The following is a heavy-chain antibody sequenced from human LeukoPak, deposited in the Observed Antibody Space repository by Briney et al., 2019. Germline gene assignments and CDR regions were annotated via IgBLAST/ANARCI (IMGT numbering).Heavy chain of an antibody. D-gene: IGHD2-21*02. CDR3: ARSPPYCGGDCSFDY. Sequence: ASVKVSCKASGYTFTSYGISWVRQAPGQGLKWMGWISAYNGNTNYAQKLQGRVTMTTDTSTSTAYMELRSLRSDDAAVYYCARSPPYCGGDCSFDYWGQGTLVTVSS. V-gene: IGHV1-18*01. J-gene: IGHJ4*02. CDR1: GYTFTSYG. CDR2: ISAYNGNT.